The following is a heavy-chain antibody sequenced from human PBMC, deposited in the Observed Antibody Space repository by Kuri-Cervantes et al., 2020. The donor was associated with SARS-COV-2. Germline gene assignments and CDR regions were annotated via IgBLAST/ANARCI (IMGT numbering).Heavy chain of an antibody. J-gene: IGHJ6*02. CDR2: FLPIFGTT. D-gene: IGHD6-19*01. CDR3: ARDRGSSGWSWVYYYYGMDV. V-gene: IGHV1-69*05. Sequence: SVKVSCKASGGTVTTYSLTWVRQAPGQGLEWMGAFLPIFGTTTYAQRFQGRVTMTTDTSTSTAYMELRSLRSDDTAVYYCARDRGSSGWSWVYYYYGMDVWGQGNTVTVAS. CDR1: GGTVTTYS.